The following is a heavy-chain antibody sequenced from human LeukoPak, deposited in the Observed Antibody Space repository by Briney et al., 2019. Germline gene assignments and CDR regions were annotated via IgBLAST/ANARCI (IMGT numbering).Heavy chain of an antibody. CDR2: ISGSGGST. CDR3: AKDGNAYVWGSYRPNWFDP. D-gene: IGHD3-16*02. Sequence: HPGGSLRLSCAASGFTFSSYAMSWVRQAPGKGLEWVSAISGSGGSTYYADSVKGRFTISRDNSKNTLYLQMNSLRAEDTAVYYCAKDGNAYVWGSYRPNWFDPWGQGTLVTVSS. CDR1: GFTFSSYA. J-gene: IGHJ5*02. V-gene: IGHV3-23*01.